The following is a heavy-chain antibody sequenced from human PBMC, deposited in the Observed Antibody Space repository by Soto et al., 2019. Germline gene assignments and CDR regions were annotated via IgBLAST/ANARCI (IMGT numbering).Heavy chain of an antibody. V-gene: IGHV3-30*18. J-gene: IGHJ4*02. Sequence: GGSLRLSCAASGFTFSNYGMHWVRQAPGKGLEWVAVISYDGSNKYHADSVKGRFTISRDNSKNTLYLQMNSLRAEDTAVYYCAKDRGYSQPDYWGQGTLVTVSS. CDR2: ISYDGSNK. CDR3: AKDRGYSQPDY. D-gene: IGHD5-18*01. CDR1: GFTFSNYG.